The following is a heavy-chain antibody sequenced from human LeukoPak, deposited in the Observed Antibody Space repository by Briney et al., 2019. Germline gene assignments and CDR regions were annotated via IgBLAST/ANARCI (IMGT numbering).Heavy chain of an antibody. CDR3: ARGSRYYYYYYMDV. V-gene: IGHV1-2*02. Sequence: ASVKVSCKASGYTFTGYYMHWVRQAPGQGLEWMGWINPNSGGTNYAQKFQGRVTITADESTSTAYMELSSLRSEDTAVYYCARGSRYYYYYYMDVWGKGTTVTVSS. J-gene: IGHJ6*03. D-gene: IGHD2-15*01. CDR1: GYTFTGYY. CDR2: INPNSGGT.